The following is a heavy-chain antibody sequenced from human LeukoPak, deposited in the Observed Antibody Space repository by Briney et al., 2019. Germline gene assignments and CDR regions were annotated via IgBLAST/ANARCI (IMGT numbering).Heavy chain of an antibody. CDR2: IYYSGST. D-gene: IGHD2-15*01. CDR3: ARARYCSGGSCYSWP. J-gene: IGHJ4*02. CDR1: GGSISSYC. Sequence: SETLSLTCTVSGGSISSYCWSWIRQPPGKGLEWIGYIYYSGSTYYNPSLKSRVTISVDTSKNQFSLKLSSVTAADTAVYYCARARYCSGGSCYSWPWGQGTLVTVSS. V-gene: IGHV4-30-4*08.